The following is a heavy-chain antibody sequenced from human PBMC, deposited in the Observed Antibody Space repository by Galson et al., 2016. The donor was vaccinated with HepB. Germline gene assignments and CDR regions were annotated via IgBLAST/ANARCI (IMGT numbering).Heavy chain of an antibody. J-gene: IGHJ6*02. V-gene: IGHV3-7*01. Sequence: SLRLSCAASEFTLSSYWMTWVRQAPGKGLEWVAKIKEDGSETTYVGSVKGRFTISRDNAKNSLYLQMNSLRAEDTAVYYCARTAIAAHVVGMDVWGQGTTVTVS. CDR1: EFTLSSYW. D-gene: IGHD6-6*01. CDR2: IKEDGSET. CDR3: ARTAIAAHVVGMDV.